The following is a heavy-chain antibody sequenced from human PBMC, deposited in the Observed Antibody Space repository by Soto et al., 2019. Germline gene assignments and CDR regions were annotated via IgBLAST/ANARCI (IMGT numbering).Heavy chain of an antibody. V-gene: IGHV4-39*07. D-gene: IGHD3-3*01. Sequence: KPSETLSLTCTVSGGSISSSSYYWGWIRQPPGKGLEWIGSIYYSGSTNYNPSLKSRVTISVDKSKNQFSLKLSSVTAADTAVYYCARDITIFGVVIPPPSSGMDVWGQGTTVTVS. CDR3: ARDITIFGVVIPPPSSGMDV. CDR1: GGSISSSSYY. J-gene: IGHJ6*02. CDR2: IYYSGST.